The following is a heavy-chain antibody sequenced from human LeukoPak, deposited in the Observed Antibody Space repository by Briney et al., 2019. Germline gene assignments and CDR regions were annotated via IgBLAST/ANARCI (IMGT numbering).Heavy chain of an antibody. CDR3: AKGPTDYYYYMDV. J-gene: IGHJ6*03. CDR1: GFTFSSYE. CDR2: ISGSGGST. Sequence: GGSLRLSCAASGFTFSSYEMNWVRQAPGKGLEWVSAISGSGGSTYYADSVKGRFTISRDNSKNTLYLQMNSLRAEDTAVYYCAKGPTDYYYYMDVWGKGTTVTVSS. V-gene: IGHV3-23*01.